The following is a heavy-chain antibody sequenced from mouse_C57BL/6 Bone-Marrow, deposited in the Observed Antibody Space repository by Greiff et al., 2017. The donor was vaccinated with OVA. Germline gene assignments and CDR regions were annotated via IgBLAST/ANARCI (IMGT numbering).Heavy chain of an antibody. CDR3: SRFCDFSYYFDY. CDR1: GYTFTGYN. V-gene: IGHV1-22*01. CDR2: INPYNGGT. D-gene: IGHD2-4*01. Sequence: EVQLQQSGPELVKPGASVKMSCKASGYTFTGYNMHWVKQSHGKSLEWIGYINPYNGGTSYNQKFKGKATLTVNKSSSTAYMELRSLTSEDSVVYYCSRFCDFSYYFDYWGQGTTLTVSS. J-gene: IGHJ2*01.